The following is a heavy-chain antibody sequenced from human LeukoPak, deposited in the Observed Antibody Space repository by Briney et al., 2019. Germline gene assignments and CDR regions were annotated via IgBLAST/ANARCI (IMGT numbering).Heavy chain of an antibody. V-gene: IGHV3-21*01. CDR3: AREGGYSSSQRIDY. Sequence: GGSLRLSCAASGFTFSAYTMNWVRQAPGKGLEWVSSISTSTSYIYYADSVKGRFTISRDNAKNSLYLQMNSLRAEDTAVYYCAREGGYSSSQRIDYWGQGTLVTVSS. CDR2: ISTSTSYI. D-gene: IGHD6-13*01. J-gene: IGHJ4*02. CDR1: GFTFSAYT.